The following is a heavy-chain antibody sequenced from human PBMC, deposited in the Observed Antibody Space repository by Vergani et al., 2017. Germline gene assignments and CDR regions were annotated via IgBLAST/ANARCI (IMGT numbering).Heavy chain of an antibody. Sequence: QLQLPESGSGLVKPSQTLSLTCAVSGGSISSGGYSWSWIRQPPGKGLEWIGYIYHSGSTYYNPSLKSRVTISVDRSKNQFSLKLSSVTAADTAVYYCARDNQGDTRGMDVWGQGTTVTVSS. CDR2: IYHSGST. V-gene: IGHV4-30-2*01. CDR3: ARDNQGDTRGMDV. D-gene: IGHD1-14*01. J-gene: IGHJ6*02. CDR1: GGSISSGGYS.